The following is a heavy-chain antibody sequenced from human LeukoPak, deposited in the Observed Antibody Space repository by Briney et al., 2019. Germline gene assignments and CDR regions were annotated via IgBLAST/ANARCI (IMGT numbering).Heavy chain of an antibody. CDR2: ISYDGSNK. V-gene: IGHV3-30-3*01. D-gene: IGHD3-16*01. CDR3: ARDPSNTFGFDY. CDR1: GFTFSSYA. Sequence: GGSLRLSCAASGFTFSSYAMHWVRQAPGKGLEWVAVISYDGSNKYYADSVKGRFTISRDNSKNTLYPQMNSLRAEDTAVYYCARDPSNTFGFDYWGQGTLVTVSS. J-gene: IGHJ4*02.